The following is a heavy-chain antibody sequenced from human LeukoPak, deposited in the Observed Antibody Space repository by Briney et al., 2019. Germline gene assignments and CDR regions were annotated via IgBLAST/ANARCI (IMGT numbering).Heavy chain of an antibody. J-gene: IGHJ4*02. Sequence: PGGSLRLSCTASGFTFSTYAMHWVRQAPGKGLEWVAVISYDGTNKYYADSMKGRFTISRDNSKNTLYLQMNSLRAEDTAVYYCARALDEGARFDYWGQGTQVTVSS. V-gene: IGHV3-30-3*01. CDR2: ISYDGTNK. CDR1: GFTFSTYA. CDR3: ARALDEGARFDY.